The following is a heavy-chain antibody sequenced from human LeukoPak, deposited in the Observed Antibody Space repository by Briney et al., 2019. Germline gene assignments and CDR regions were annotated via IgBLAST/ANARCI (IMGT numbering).Heavy chain of an antibody. CDR2: IYSDGIT. V-gene: IGHV3-66*01. J-gene: IGHJ4*02. CDR1: GFTVRSNY. D-gene: IGHD1-26*01. Sequence: GGSLRLSCVGSGFTVRSNYMSWVRQAPGKGLEWVSVIYSDGITYYADSVKGRFTISRDNGNNTLHLQMSSLKAEDTAVYYCARDASGTYYAGHFFDLWGQGTLVTVSS. CDR3: ARDASGTYYAGHFFDL.